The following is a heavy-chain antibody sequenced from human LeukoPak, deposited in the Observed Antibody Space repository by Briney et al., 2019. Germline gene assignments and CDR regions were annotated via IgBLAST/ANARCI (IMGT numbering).Heavy chain of an antibody. CDR3: AKGTTDYDASDPLDF. J-gene: IGHJ4*02. Sequence: GGSLRLSCAASGFTFSSYGMSWVRQAPGKGLEWVSAISGSGGSTYYADSVKGRFTISRDNSKSTVYLQMTSLRAEDTAVFYCAKGTTDYDASDPLDFWGQGTLVTVSS. V-gene: IGHV3-23*01. D-gene: IGHD3-16*01. CDR1: GFTFSSYG. CDR2: ISGSGGST.